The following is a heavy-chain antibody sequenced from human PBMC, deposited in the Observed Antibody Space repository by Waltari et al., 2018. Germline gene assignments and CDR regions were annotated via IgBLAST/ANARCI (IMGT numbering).Heavy chain of an antibody. CDR3: ARGDYGVNGGNFDY. CDR1: GYTFTGYY. CDR2: INPNSGGT. Sequence: QVQLVPSGAEVKKHGASVQVSCMASGYTFTGYYMLWVRQAPGQGLEWMGRINPNSGGTNYAQKSQSRFTMTMDTSISTAYIELSRLRSDDTAVYYCARGDYGVNGGNFDYWGQGALVTVSS. D-gene: IGHD4-17*01. J-gene: IGHJ4*02. V-gene: IGHV1-2*06.